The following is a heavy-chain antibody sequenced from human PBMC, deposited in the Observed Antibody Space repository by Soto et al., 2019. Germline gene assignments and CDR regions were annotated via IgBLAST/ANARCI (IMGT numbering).Heavy chain of an antibody. J-gene: IGHJ6*02. D-gene: IGHD3-10*01. V-gene: IGHV3-13*05. Sequence: VGSLRLSCASSVFTFSSYDMHCVRQATGKCLEWVSAIGTAGDPYYPGSVKGRFTISRENAKNSLYLQMNSLRAGDTAVYYCARGHITMVRGVINYGMEVWGQGTTVTVSS. CDR1: VFTFSSYD. CDR3: ARGHITMVRGVINYGMEV. CDR2: IGTAGDP.